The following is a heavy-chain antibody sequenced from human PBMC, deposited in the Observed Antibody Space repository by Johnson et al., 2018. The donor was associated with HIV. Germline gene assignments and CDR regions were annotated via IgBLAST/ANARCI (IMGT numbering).Heavy chain of an antibody. V-gene: IGHV3-30*18. CDR3: AKSGFSGSYQGAYDI. Sequence: QVQLVESGGGVVQPGRSLRLSCAASGFTFSSYGMHWVRQAPAKGLEWVAVISYDGSNKYYADSVKGRFTISRDNSKNTLYLQMNSLRAEDTAVYYCAKSGFSGSYQGAYDIWGQGTMVTVSS. J-gene: IGHJ3*02. CDR1: GFTFSSYG. D-gene: IGHD1-26*01. CDR2: ISYDGSNK.